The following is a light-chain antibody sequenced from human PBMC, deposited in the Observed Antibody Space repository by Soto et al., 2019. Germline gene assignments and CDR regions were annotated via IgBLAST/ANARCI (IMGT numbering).Light chain of an antibody. CDR1: SGDVGNYNL. CDR3: CSYAGSNTLF. J-gene: IGLJ2*01. V-gene: IGLV2-23*01. CDR2: EGT. Sequence: PALAQPGSRFGPRGQRITISSTGTSGDVGNYNLVSWYQQHPGKAPKLIIYEGTKRPSGVSNRFSGSKSGNTASLTVSGLQAEDEAEYHCCSYAGSNTLFFGGGTQLTVL.